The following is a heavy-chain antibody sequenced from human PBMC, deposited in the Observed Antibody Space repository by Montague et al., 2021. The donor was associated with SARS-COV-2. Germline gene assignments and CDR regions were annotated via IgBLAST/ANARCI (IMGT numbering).Heavy chain of an antibody. Sequence: SLRLSCAASGFTFSSYEMNWVRQAPGKGLEWVSYISSSGSTIYYVDSVKGRFTISRDNAKNSLYLQMNSLRAEDTAVYYCARDGGSRCDSSGYCPYYYYGMDVWGQGTTVTVSS. V-gene: IGHV3-48*03. CDR2: ISSSGSTI. D-gene: IGHD3-22*01. CDR1: GFTFSSYE. J-gene: IGHJ6*02. CDR3: ARDGGSRCDSSGYCPYYYYGMDV.